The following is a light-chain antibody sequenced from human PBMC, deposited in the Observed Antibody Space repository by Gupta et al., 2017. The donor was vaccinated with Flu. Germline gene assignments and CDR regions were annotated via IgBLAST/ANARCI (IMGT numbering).Light chain of an antibody. J-gene: IGKJ2*01. CDR3: QQYHSYSYT. V-gene: IGKV1-5*03. CDR2: KAS. Sequence: PSTLSASVGDRVTITCRASQSISTWVAWYQQKPGKAPKLLIHKASNLESGVPSRFSGSGSGTEFTLTISSLQPDDSASYYCQQYHSYSYTFGQGTKLEIK. CDR1: QSISTW.